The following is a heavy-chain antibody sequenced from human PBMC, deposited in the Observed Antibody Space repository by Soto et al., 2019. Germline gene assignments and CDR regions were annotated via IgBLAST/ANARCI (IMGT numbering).Heavy chain of an antibody. CDR2: ISSSGSTI. CDR1: GFTFSMHW. V-gene: IGHV3-48*04. J-gene: IGHJ3*02. Sequence: GGSLRLSCVASGFTFSMHWMHWVRQAPGKGLVWVSYISSSGSTIYYADSVKGRFTISRDNAKNSLYLQMNSLRAEDTAVYYCARSQWSGYYTAFDIWGQGTMVTVSS. CDR3: ARSQWSGYYTAFDI. D-gene: IGHD3-3*01.